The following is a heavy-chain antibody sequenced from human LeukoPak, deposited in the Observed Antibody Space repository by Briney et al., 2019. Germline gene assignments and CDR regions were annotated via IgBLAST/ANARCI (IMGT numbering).Heavy chain of an antibody. CDR1: GFSFRNYW. D-gene: IGHD2-15*01. Sequence: GGSLRLSCAASGFSFRNYWMGWVRQAPGKGLEWVANTKPDGSAEYYADSVRGRFTASRDNANNLLYLQMNRLRAEDTAVYYYARDGGLHTNFDYWGQGTLLTVSS. V-gene: IGHV3-7*01. CDR3: ARDGGLHTNFDY. J-gene: IGHJ4*02. CDR2: TKPDGSAE.